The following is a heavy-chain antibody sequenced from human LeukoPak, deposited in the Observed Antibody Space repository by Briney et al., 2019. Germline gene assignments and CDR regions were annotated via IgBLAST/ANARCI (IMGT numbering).Heavy chain of an antibody. CDR1: GYTFTGYY. CDR2: INPNSGGT. V-gene: IGHV1-2*06. J-gene: IGHJ4*02. CDR3: ASYRSYCGGDCYFFDY. Sequence: EASVKVSCKASGYTFTGYYMHWVRQAPGQGLEWMGRINPNSGGTNYAQKFQGRVTMTRDTSITTAYMELNRLRSDDTAVYYCASYRSYCGGDCYFFDYWGQGTLVTVSS. D-gene: IGHD2-21*02.